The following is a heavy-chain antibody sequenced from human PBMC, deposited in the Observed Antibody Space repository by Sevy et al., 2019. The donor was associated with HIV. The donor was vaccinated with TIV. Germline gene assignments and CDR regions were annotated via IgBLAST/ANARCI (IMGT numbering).Heavy chain of an antibody. V-gene: IGHV4-4*07. CDR2: IYYSGST. J-gene: IGHJ4*02. D-gene: IGHD6-19*01. CDR3: ARDRGSSGWYPFDY. Sequence: SETLSLTCTVSGGSISSYYWSWIRQPAGKGLEWIGRIYYSGSTNYNPSLKSRVTISVDTSKNQFSLKLSSVTAADTTVYYCARDRGSSGWYPFDYWGQGTLVTVSS. CDR1: GGSISSYY.